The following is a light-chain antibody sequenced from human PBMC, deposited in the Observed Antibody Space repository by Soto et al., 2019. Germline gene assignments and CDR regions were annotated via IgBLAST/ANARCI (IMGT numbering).Light chain of an antibody. Sequence: GDRVTITCRASQSISSWLAWYQQKPGKAPKFLIYDASNLESGVPSMFSGSGSGTEFTLTISSLQPADFATYYCQHYNSYSWTFGQGTKVDIK. V-gene: IGKV1-5*01. CDR2: DAS. J-gene: IGKJ1*01. CDR3: QHYNSYSWT. CDR1: QSISSW.